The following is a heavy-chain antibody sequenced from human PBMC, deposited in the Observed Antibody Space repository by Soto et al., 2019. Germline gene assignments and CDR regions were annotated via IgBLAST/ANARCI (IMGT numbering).Heavy chain of an antibody. D-gene: IGHD5-18*01. Sequence: HPPGKCLVWIGYIYYSGSTSYTPSLKGRVTISVDTSKNQFSLKLRSVTAADTAVYYGARVGRAYTYGYRALDLWGQGTTVTVS. CDR3: ARVGRAYTYGYRALDL. J-gene: IGHJ3*01. V-gene: IGHV4-30-4*01. CDR2: IYYSGST.